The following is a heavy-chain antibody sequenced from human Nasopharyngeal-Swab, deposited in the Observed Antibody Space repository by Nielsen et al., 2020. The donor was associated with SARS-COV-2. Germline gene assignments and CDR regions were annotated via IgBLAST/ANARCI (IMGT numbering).Heavy chain of an antibody. CDR2: ISAHNGKT. CDR3: ARGEVPTFADY. D-gene: IGHD2-2*01. Sequence: WVRQAPGQGLEWMGWISAHNGKTNYAQKVQGRVTLTTDTSTSTAYMELRSLRSDDTAVYYCARGEVPTFADYWGQGTLVTVSS. J-gene: IGHJ4*02. V-gene: IGHV1-18*01.